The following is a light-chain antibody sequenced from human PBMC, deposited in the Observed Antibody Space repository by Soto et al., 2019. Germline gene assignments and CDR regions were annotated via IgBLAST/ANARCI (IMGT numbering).Light chain of an antibody. CDR1: QSISSY. CDR3: HQSYSTPLT. V-gene: IGKV1-39*01. CDR2: AAS. Sequence: DIQMTQSPSSLYASVGDRVTITCRASQSISSYFTWYQQKPGKAPKLLLYAASSLQSGVPSRFSGSGSGPDFTLTISSLQPDDFPTYYCHQSYSTPLTFGGGTKVEIK. J-gene: IGKJ4*01.